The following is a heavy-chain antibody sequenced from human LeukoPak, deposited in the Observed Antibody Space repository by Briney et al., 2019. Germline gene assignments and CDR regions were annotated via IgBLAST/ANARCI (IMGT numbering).Heavy chain of an antibody. CDR2: ITAYNGRR. CDR3: ARDNDKVVDH. V-gene: IGHV1-18*01. Sequence: ASVTVSCKPSGYTFSIYGVSWVRQAPGRGLEWMGLITAYNGRRLYAQRFQGRMTLTTDTSTSTSYMELRSLEYDDTAIYYCARDNDKVVDHWGQGTLVTVSS. CDR1: GYTFSIYG. D-gene: IGHD1-1*01. J-gene: IGHJ4*01.